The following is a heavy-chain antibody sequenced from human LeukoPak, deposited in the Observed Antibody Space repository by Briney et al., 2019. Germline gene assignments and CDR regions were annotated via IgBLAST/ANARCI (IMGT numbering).Heavy chain of an antibody. D-gene: IGHD3-22*01. CDR3: ARLRDSSGYYQSYYFDY. CDR2: IYYSGST. CDR1: GGSISSGGYY. J-gene: IGHJ4*02. V-gene: IGHV4-31*03. Sequence: PSETLSLTCTVSGGSISSGGYYWSWIRQHPGKGLEWIGYIYYSGSTYYNPSLKSRVTISVDTSKNQFSLKLSSVTAADTAVYYCARLRDSSGYYQSYYFDYWGQGTLVTVSS.